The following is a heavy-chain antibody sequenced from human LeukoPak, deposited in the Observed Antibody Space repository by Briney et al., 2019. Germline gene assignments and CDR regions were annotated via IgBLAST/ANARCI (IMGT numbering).Heavy chain of an antibody. D-gene: IGHD2-8*01. V-gene: IGHV3-7*01. CDR3: TRDRVCNTFDY. Sequence: GGSLRLSCAASGFTFSTYWMSWVRQAPGKGLERVASIKQNGNETYYVDSVKGRITISRDNAKNSLYLQMNSLRAEDTAVYYCTRDRVCNTFDYWGQGTLVTVSS. CDR1: GFTFSTYW. J-gene: IGHJ4*02. CDR2: IKQNGNET.